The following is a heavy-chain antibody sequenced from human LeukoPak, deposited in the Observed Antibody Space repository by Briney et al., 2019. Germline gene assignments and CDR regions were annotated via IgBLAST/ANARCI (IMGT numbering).Heavy chain of an antibody. CDR2: INPDGTGT. J-gene: IGHJ5*02. Sequence: GGSLRLSCAASGFTFSSYWMHWVRQAPGKGLVWVSRINPDGTGTNYTDSVKGRFTISRDNAKNTVDLQMNSLRGEDTGVYYCARDAGDCGGDCPRWFDPWGQGTLVTVSS. CDR3: ARDAGDCGGDCPRWFDP. V-gene: IGHV3-74*01. D-gene: IGHD2-21*02. CDR1: GFTFSSYW.